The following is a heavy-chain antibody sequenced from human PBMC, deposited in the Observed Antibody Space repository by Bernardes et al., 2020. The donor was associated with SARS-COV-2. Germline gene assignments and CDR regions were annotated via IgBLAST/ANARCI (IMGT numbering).Heavy chain of an antibody. V-gene: IGHV3-7*04. D-gene: IGHD4-17*01. J-gene: IGHJ4*02. CDR1: GFTFRSYW. CDR2: IKVDGSEK. CDR3: ARDWGVTSMPIDY. Sequence: GGSLRLSCAVSGFTFRSYWMSWVRQAPGQGLEWVANIKVDGSEKYYVDSVKGRFTISRDNAKNSLYLQMNSLRAEDTAVYYCARDWGVTSMPIDYWGQGTLVTVSS.